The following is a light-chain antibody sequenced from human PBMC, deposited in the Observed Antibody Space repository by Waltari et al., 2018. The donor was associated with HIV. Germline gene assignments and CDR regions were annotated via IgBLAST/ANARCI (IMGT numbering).Light chain of an antibody. J-gene: IGKJ1*01. Sequence: DFQMTQSPASLSASVGDRVTITCRASQGISNYLTWYQQKPGKVPTFLIYGASTLQSGVPSRFSGSGSGTDFTLTISSLQPEDVATYYCQKYNSVPPWTFGQGTKVEIK. V-gene: IGKV1-27*01. CDR3: QKYNSVPPWT. CDR2: GAS. CDR1: QGISNY.